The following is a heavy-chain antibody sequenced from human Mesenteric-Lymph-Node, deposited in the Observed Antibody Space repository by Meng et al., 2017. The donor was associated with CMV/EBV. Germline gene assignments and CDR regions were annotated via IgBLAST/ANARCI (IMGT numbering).Heavy chain of an antibody. Sequence: GGSLRLSCAASGFTVSSNYMSWVRQAPGKGLEWVSVIYSGGSTYYADSVKGRFTISRDNAKNSLYLQMNSLRAEDTALYHCARCSSTSCPSYYFDYWGQGTLVTVSS. D-gene: IGHD2-2*01. CDR2: IYSGGST. CDR1: GFTVSSNY. CDR3: ARCSSTSCPSYYFDY. V-gene: IGHV3-53*01. J-gene: IGHJ4*02.